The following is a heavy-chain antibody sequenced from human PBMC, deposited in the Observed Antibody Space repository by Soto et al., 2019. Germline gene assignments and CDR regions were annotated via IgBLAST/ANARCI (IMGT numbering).Heavy chain of an antibody. J-gene: IGHJ4*02. D-gene: IGHD6-19*01. CDR2: INPNSGGT. CDR1: GYTFTGYY. Sequence: ASVKVSCKASGYTFTGYYMHWVRQAPGQGLEWMGWINPNSGGTNYAQKFQGRVTMTRDTSISTAYMELSRLRSDDTAVYYCARGPSIAVAGKGNYFDYWGQGTLVTVSS. CDR3: ARGPSIAVAGKGNYFDY. V-gene: IGHV1-2*02.